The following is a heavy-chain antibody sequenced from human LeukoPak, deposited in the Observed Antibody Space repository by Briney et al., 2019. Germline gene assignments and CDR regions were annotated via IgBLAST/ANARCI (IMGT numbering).Heavy chain of an antibody. CDR2: ITSSSSYI. V-gene: IGHV3-21*01. CDR1: GFTFSSYE. Sequence: GGSLRLSCAASGFTFSSYEMNWVRQAPGKGLEWVSSITSSSSYIYYADSVKGRFTISRDNAKNSLYLQMNSLRAEDTAVYYCARDPYSGGYGDYYYYYMDLWGQGTTVTISS. D-gene: IGHD1-26*01. CDR3: ARDPYSGGYGDYYYYYMDL. J-gene: IGHJ6*03.